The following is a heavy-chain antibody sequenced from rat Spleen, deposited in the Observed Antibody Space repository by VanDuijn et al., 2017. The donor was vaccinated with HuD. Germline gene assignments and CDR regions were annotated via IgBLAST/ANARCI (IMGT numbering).Heavy chain of an antibody. V-gene: IGHV5-20*01. CDR3: TTNTYRTLLG. D-gene: IGHD2-1*01. J-gene: IGHJ2*01. CDR2: ISYDGSST. Sequence: EVQLVESGGGLVQPGRSMKLSCAASGFTFSNYDMAWVRQAPTKGLEWVASISYDGSSTYYRDSVKGRFTISRDNAKSTLYLQMDSLRSEDTATYYCTTNTYRTLLGWGQGVMVTVSS. CDR1: GFTFSNYD.